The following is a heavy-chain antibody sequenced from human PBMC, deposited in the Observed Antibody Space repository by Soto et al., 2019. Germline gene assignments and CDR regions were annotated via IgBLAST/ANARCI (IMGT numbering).Heavy chain of an antibody. V-gene: IGHV3-23*01. Sequence: GGSLRLSCAASGFTFSSYAMSWVRLAPGKGLEWVSAISGSGGSTYYADSVKGRFTISRDNSKNTLCLQMNSLRAEDTAVYYCAKVRSSGYLSDYWGQGTLVTVSS. D-gene: IGHD3-22*01. J-gene: IGHJ4*02. CDR3: AKVRSSGYLSDY. CDR2: ISGSGGST. CDR1: GFTFSSYA.